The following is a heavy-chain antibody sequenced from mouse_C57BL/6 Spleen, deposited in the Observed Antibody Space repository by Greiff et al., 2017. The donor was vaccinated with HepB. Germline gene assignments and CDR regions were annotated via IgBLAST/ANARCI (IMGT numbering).Heavy chain of an antibody. Sequence: QVQLQQPGAELVMPGASVKLSCKASGYTFTSYWMHWVKQRPGQGLEWIGDIDPSDSYTNYNQKFKGKSTLTVDKSSSTAYMQLSSLTSEDSAVYYCASFITTVVEGFAYWGQGTLVTVSA. CDR3: ASFITTVVEGFAY. D-gene: IGHD1-1*01. CDR2: IDPSDSYT. CDR1: GYTFTSYW. V-gene: IGHV1-69*01. J-gene: IGHJ3*01.